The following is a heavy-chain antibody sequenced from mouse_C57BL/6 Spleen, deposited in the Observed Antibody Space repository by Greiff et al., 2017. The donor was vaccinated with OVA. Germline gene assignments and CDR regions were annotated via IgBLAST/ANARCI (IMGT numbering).Heavy chain of an antibody. CDR3: ARGGNHYAMDY. CDR1: GYAFSSSW. J-gene: IGHJ4*01. V-gene: IGHV1-82*01. Sequence: QVQLQHSGPELVKPGASVKISCKASGYAFSSSWMNWVKQRPGKGLEWIGRIYPGDGDTNYNGKFKGKATLTADKSSSTAYMQLSSLTSEDSAVYFCARGGNHYAMDYWGQGTSVTVSS. D-gene: IGHD2-1*01. CDR2: IYPGDGDT.